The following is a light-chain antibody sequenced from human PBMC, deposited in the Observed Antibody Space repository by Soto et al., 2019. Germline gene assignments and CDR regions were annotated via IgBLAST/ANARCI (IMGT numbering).Light chain of an antibody. CDR3: QTWDTGIHWG. J-gene: IGLJ3*02. V-gene: IGLV4-69*01. CDR1: SGHSSYA. Sequence: QSVLTQSPSASASLGVSVKLTCTLSSGHSSYAITWLQHQPEKGPRFLMRLHSDGTHYKGDGIPDRFSGSSSGAERYLTIASLQSEDEADYYCQTWDTGIHWGFGGGTKLTVL. CDR2: LHSDGTH.